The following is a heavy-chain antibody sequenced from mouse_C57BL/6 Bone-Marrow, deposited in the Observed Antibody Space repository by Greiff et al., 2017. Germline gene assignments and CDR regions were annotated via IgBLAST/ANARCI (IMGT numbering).Heavy chain of an antibody. D-gene: IGHD1-1*01. CDR3: ARRGDYYGSSYFDY. V-gene: IGHV2-9-1*01. J-gene: IGHJ2*01. CDR1: GFSLTSSA. Sequence: VQLQQSGPGLVAPSQSLSITCTVSGFSLTSSAISWVRQPPGKGLEWLGVIWTGGGTNYNSALKSRLSISKDNSKSQVFLKMNSLQTDDTARYYCARRGDYYGSSYFDYWGQGTTLTVSS. CDR2: IWTGGGT.